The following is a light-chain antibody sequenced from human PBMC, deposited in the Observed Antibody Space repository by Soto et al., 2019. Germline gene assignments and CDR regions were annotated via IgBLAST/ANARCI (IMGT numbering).Light chain of an antibody. V-gene: IGKV3-20*01. CDR3: QQYGSSPWT. J-gene: IGKJ1*01. CDR2: GAS. Sequence: VFTQSPGTLSVSPGERATLSCRASQSVSSSLAWYQQKPGQAPRLLIYGASTRATGIPDRLSGSGSGTDFTLTISRLEPEDFAVYYCQQYGSSPWTFGQGTKVDNK. CDR1: QSVSSS.